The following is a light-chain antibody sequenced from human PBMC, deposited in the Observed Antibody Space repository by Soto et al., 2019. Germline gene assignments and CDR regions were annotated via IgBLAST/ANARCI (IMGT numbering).Light chain of an antibody. CDR1: SSNIGAGYD. CDR2: GNS. J-gene: IGLJ2*01. Sequence: QSVLTQPPSVSGAPGQMVTISCTGRSSNIGAGYDVQWYQQLPGAAPKLLIFGNSNRPSGVPDRFSGSRSGTSASLAITGLQAEDEADYFCQSYDISLSVSVIFGGGTKVTVL. CDR3: QSYDISLSVSVI. V-gene: IGLV1-40*01.